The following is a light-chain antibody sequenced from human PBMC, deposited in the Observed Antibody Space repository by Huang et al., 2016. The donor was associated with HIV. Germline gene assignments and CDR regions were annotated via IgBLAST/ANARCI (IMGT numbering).Light chain of an antibody. V-gene: IGKV3-15*01. J-gene: IGKJ2*01. CDR1: QSVTSN. CDR2: VAS. Sequence: EIVMTQSPAALSVSPGERATLSCRASQSVTSNLAWYQHKPGQAPRLLIYVASTRATGVPARFTGSGSETEFTLTISSLQSEDFTLYFCQQYNNWPPTFGQGTNLEIK. CDR3: QQYNNWPPT.